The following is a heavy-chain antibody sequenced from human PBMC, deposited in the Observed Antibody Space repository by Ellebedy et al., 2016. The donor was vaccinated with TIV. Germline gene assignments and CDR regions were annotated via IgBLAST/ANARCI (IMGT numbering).Heavy chain of an antibody. CDR2: IIPIFGTA. CDR1: GGTFSSYA. D-gene: IGHD6-13*01. V-gene: IGHV1-69*13. J-gene: IGHJ6*02. CDR3: ARDRSSIAAGNYYYYGMDV. Sequence: SVKVSXXASGGTFSSYAISWVRQAPGQGLEWMGGIIPIFGTANYAQKFQGRVTITADESTSTAYMELSSLRSEDTAVYYCARDRSSIAAGNYYYYGMDVWGQGTTVTVSS.